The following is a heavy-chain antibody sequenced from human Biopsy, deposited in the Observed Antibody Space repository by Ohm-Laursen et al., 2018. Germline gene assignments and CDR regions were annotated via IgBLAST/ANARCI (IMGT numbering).Heavy chain of an antibody. J-gene: IGHJ6*02. CDR3: ARVDRYNFDHYIMDA. CDR1: GDSIARYS. CDR2: IYYSGRP. Sequence: TLSLTCAVSGDSIARYSWTWIRQSPGKGLEWIAYIYYSGRPNYNPPLKGRVVISVDRSRNQFFLKLTSATAADTAIYYCARVDRYNFDHYIMDAWGRGTTVTVSS. D-gene: IGHD1-20*01. V-gene: IGHV4-59*01.